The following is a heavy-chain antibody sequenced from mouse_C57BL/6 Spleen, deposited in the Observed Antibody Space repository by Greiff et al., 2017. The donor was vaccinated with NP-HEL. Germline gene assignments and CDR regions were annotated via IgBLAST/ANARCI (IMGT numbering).Heavy chain of an antibody. Sequence: EVQGVESGGGLVKPGGSLKLSCAASGFTFSDYGMHWVRQAPEKGLEWVAYISSGNSNIYYTDTVKGRFTISRDNAKHNLFLQMTSLRSADTDMYSCANNPMRYLYYAMDDWGQGTSVTVAS. D-gene: IGHD5-1-1*01. J-gene: IGHJ4*01. CDR3: ANNPMRYLYYAMDD. CDR1: GFTFSDYG. V-gene: IGHV5-17*01. CDR2: ISSGNSNI.